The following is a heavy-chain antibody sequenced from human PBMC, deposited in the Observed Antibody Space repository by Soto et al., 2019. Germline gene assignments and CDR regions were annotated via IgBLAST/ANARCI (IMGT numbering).Heavy chain of an antibody. V-gene: IGHV3-7*04. CDR2: IKQDGSEK. CDR1: GFTFSTYW. J-gene: IGHJ4*02. Sequence: EVQLVESGGGLVQPGGSLRLSCVVSGFTFSTYWMTWLRQAPGKGLEWVANIKQDGSEKNYMDSVKGRFTISRDNAKNSLYLQMNSLRAEDTAMYYCARHGEWLRLIDYWGQGTLVTVSS. D-gene: IGHD5-12*01. CDR3: ARHGEWLRLIDY.